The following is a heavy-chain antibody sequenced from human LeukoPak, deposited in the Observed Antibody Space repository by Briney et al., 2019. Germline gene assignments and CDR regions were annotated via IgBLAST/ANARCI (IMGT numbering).Heavy chain of an antibody. CDR2: IYYSGST. J-gene: IGHJ6*02. Sequence: PPETLSLTCTVSAGSISSYYWSWIRQPPGKGLEWIGYIYYSGSTNYNPSLKSRVTISVDTSKSQFSLKLSSVTAADTAVYYCARDGIWFGETYYYGMDVWGQGTTVTVSS. CDR1: AGSISSYY. D-gene: IGHD3-10*01. CDR3: ARDGIWFGETYYYGMDV. V-gene: IGHV4-59*12.